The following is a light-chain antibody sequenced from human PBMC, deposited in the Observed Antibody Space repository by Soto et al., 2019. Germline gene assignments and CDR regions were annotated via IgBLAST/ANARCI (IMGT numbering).Light chain of an antibody. J-gene: IGLJ1*01. V-gene: IGLV2-14*03. CDR1: SSYVGVYYY. CDR3: CSYGGGNNFYV. Sequence: QSVLTQPASVSGSPGQSITISCTGTSSYVGVYYYVSWFQQHPGKAPKLMIYDVTKRPSGVSNRFSGSMSGNTASLTISGLQAEDEAHYYCCSYGGGNNFYVFGTGTKVTVL. CDR2: DVT.